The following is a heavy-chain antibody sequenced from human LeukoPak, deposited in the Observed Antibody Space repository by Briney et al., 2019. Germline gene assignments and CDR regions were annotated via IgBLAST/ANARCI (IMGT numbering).Heavy chain of an antibody. J-gene: IGHJ4*02. Sequence: SQTLSLTCTVSGGSISSGSYYWSWIRQPAGKGLEWIGRIYTSGSTNYNPSLKSRVTISVDTSKNQFSLKLSSVTAADTAVYYCARDRRWQQLAENFDYWGQGTLVTVSS. V-gene: IGHV4-61*02. D-gene: IGHD6-13*01. CDR1: GGSISSGSYY. CDR3: ARDRRWQQLAENFDY. CDR2: IYTSGST.